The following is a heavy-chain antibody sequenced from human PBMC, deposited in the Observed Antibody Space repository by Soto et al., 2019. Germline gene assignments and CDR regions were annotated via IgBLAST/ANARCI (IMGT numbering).Heavy chain of an antibody. D-gene: IGHD3-22*01. CDR3: AKDRNYYDSSGYDY. V-gene: IGHV3-23*01. J-gene: IGHJ4*02. CDR2: IIGSGGST. CDR1: GFTFNSYA. Sequence: HPGGSLRLSCAASGFTFNSYAMSWVRQAPGKGLEWVSTIIGSGGSTYYADSVKGRFSVSRDNSKNTLYLQMNSLRAEDTAVYYCAKDRNYYDSSGYDYWGQGTLVTVSS.